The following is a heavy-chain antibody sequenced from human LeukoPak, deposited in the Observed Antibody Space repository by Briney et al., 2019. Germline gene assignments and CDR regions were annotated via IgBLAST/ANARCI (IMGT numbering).Heavy chain of an antibody. J-gene: IGHJ6*03. V-gene: IGHV4-61*02. CDR1: GGSISSSSYY. D-gene: IGHD3-10*01. CDR2: IYTSGST. CDR3: ARDKTGVVRGATGGRESSYYFYYYMDV. Sequence: NPSETLSLTCTVSGGSISSSSYYWSWIRQPAGKGLEWIGRIYTSGSTNYNPSLKRRVTISVDTSKNQFSLKLSSVTAADTAVYYCARDKTGVVRGATGGRESSYYFYYYMDVWGKGTTVTISS.